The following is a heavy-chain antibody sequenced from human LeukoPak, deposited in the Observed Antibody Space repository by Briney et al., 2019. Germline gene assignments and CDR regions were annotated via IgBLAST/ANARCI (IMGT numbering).Heavy chain of an antibody. J-gene: IGHJ6*04. V-gene: IGHV3-30*18. CDR2: ISYDGSNK. D-gene: IGHD2-2*01. CDR1: GFTFSSYG. CDR3: AKDPRTKYCSSTSCYGRGNYYYGMDV. Sequence: PGGSLRLSCAASGFTFSSYGMHWVRQAPRKGLEWVAVISYDGSNKYYADSAKGRFTISRDNSKNTLYLQMNSLRAEDTAVYHCAKDPRTKYCSSTSCYGRGNYYYGMDVWGKGTTVTVSS.